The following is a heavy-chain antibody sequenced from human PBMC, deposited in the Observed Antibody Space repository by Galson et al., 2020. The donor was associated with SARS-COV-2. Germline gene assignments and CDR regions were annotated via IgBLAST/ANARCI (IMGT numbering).Heavy chain of an antibody. CDR3: ARGYVKADF. J-gene: IGHJ2*01. CDR2: ISGSERSL. Sequence: GGSLRLSCVASGFNFSDYYMTWIRQAPGKGLEWVSYISGSERSLYNAAAVKGRSTISRDNAKNLLFLQMNNLRGDDTAVYYCARGYVKADFWGRGTLVTVSS. CDR1: GFNFSDYY. V-gene: IGHV3-11*01. D-gene: IGHD2-2*01.